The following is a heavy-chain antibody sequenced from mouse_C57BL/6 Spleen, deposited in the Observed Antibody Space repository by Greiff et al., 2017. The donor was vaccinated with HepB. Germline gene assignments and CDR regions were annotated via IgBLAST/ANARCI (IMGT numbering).Heavy chain of an antibody. CDR1: GYTFTSYW. J-gene: IGHJ4*01. CDR3: ARRGKLYGPLYAMDY. CDR2: INPSNGGT. Sequence: VKLQQPGTELVKPGASVKLSCKASGYTFTSYWMHWVKQRPGQGLEWIGNINPSNGGTNYNEKFKSKATLTVDKSSSTAYMQLSSLTSEDSAVYYCARRGKLYGPLYAMDYWGQGTSVTVSS. V-gene: IGHV1-53*01. D-gene: IGHD1-1*01.